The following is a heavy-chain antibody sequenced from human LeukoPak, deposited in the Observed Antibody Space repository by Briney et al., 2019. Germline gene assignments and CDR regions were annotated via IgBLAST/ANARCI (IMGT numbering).Heavy chain of an antibody. CDR1: GGTFSSYG. J-gene: IGHJ3*02. D-gene: IGHD2-2*01. Sequence: ASVKVSCKASGGTFSSYGISWVRQAPGQGLEWMGWISAYNGNTNYAQKLQGRVTMTTDTSTSTAYMELRSLRSDDTAVYYCARVGYCSSTSCWNDAFDIWGQGTMVTVSS. CDR3: ARVGYCSSTSCWNDAFDI. CDR2: ISAYNGNT. V-gene: IGHV1-18*01.